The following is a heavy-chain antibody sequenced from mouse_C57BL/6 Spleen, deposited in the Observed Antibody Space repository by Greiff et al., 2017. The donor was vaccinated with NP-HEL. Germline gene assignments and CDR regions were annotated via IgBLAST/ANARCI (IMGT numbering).Heavy chain of an antibody. Sequence: QVQLKESGAELVRPGASVTLSCKASGYTFTDYEMHWVKQTPVHGLEWIGAIDPETGGTAYNQKFKGKAILTADKSSSTAYMELRSLTSEDSAVYYCTREGVTAYYFDYWGQGTTLTVSS. CDR2: IDPETGGT. CDR3: TREGVTAYYFDY. CDR1: GYTFTDYE. D-gene: IGHD2-1*01. J-gene: IGHJ2*01. V-gene: IGHV1-15*01.